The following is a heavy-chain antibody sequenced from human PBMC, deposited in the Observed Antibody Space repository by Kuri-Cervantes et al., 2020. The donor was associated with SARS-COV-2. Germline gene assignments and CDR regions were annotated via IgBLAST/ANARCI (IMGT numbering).Heavy chain of an antibody. CDR3: ARRSTSITIFGVVNINPFDY. CDR1: GGSISSSSYY. V-gene: IGHV4-39*01. J-gene: IGHJ4*02. D-gene: IGHD3-3*01. Sequence: SETLSLTCTVSGGSISSSSYYWGWIRQPPGKGLEWIGSIYYSGRTYHNPSLKSRVTISVDTSKNQFSLKLSSVTAADMAVYYCARRSTSITIFGVVNINPFDYWGQGTLVTVSS. CDR2: IYYSGRT.